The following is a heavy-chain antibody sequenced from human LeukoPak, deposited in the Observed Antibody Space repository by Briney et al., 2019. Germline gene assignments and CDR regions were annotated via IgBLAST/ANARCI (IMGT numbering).Heavy chain of an antibody. V-gene: IGHV3-74*01. D-gene: IGHD3-22*01. CDR2: INSDGSST. CDR3: AREVYDSSGYPGAFDY. J-gene: IGHJ4*02. Sequence: GGSLRLSCAAFGFTFSSYWMHWVRQAPGKGLVWVSRINSDGSSTSYADSVKGRFTISRDNAKNTLYLQMNSLRAEDTAVYYCAREVYDSSGYPGAFDYWGQGTLVTVSS. CDR1: GFTFSSYW.